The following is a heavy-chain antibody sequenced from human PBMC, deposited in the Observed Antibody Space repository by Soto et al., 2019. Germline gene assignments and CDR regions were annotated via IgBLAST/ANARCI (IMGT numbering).Heavy chain of an antibody. Sequence: GGSLRLSCAASGFTFSSYGMHWVRQAPGKGLEWVAVISYDGSNKYYADSVKGRFTISRDNSKNTLYLQMNSLRAEDTAVYYCAKEGSSSWDNNYYYYMDVWGKGTTVTVSS. J-gene: IGHJ6*03. CDR2: ISYDGSNK. CDR1: GFTFSSYG. CDR3: AKEGSSSWDNNYYYYMDV. V-gene: IGHV3-30*18. D-gene: IGHD6-13*01.